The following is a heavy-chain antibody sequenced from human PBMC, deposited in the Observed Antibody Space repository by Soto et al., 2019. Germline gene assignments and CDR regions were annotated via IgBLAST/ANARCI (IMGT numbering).Heavy chain of an antibody. Sequence: QVQLVQSGAEVKKPGSSVKVSCKASGGTFSSYAISWVRQAPGQGLEWMGGIIPIFGTANYAQKFQGRVTITADESXXTXYXXLSSLTAEDTAVYYGARGGDGCMTTVVRAPYYFDYWGQGTLVTVSS. CDR3: ARGGDGCMTTVVRAPYYFDY. J-gene: IGHJ4*02. CDR1: GGTFSSYA. D-gene: IGHD4-17*01. V-gene: IGHV1-69*12. CDR2: IIPIFGTA.